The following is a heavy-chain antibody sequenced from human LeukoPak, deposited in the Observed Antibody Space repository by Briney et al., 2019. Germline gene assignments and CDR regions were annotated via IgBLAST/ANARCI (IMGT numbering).Heavy chain of an antibody. CDR1: AFTFSSYW. V-gene: IGHV3-7*01. D-gene: IGHD5-18*01. J-gene: IGHJ4*02. Sequence: QPGGSLRLSCAASAFTFSSYWMSWVRQAPGKGLEWVGNIKQDGSEKYYLDSVKGRFNISRDNVKNSLYLQMDSLRAENTAVYYCARDQGSGYSYGYAYWGQGTLVTVSS. CDR3: ARDQGSGYSYGYAY. CDR2: IKQDGSEK.